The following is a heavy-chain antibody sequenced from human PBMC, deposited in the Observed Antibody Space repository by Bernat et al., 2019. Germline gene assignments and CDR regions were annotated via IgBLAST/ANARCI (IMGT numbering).Heavy chain of an antibody. CDR1: GFTFSGYE. CDR2: ISSSGSTI. J-gene: IGHJ6*02. V-gene: IGHV3-48*03. Sequence: EVQLVESGGGLVQPGGSLRLSCAASGFTFSGYEMNWVRQAPGKGLEWVSYISSSGSTIYYADSVKGRFTISRDNAKNSLYLQMNSLRAEDTAVYYCARDGGMWNYYYGMDVWGQGTTVTVSS. CDR3: ARDGGMWNYYYGMDV. D-gene: IGHD3-16*01.